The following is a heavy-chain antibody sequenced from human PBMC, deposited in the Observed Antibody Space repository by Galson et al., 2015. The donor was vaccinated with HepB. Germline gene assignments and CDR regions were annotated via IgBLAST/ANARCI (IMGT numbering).Heavy chain of an antibody. CDR2: IYSGGST. CDR1: GFTVSSNY. V-gene: IGHV3-53*01. Sequence: SLRLSCAASGFTVSSNYMSWVRQAPGKGLEWVSVIYSGGSTYYADSVKGRFTISRDNSKNTLYLQMNSLRAEDTAVYYCARVGLPSLGYSLGYSGRGPLVTVSS. CDR3: ARVGLPSLGYSLGY. D-gene: IGHD3-22*01. J-gene: IGHJ4*02.